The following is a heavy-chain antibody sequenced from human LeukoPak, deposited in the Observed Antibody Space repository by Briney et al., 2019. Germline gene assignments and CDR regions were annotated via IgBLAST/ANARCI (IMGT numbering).Heavy chain of an antibody. Sequence: KPSETLSLICTVSGGSMSSYYWSWIRQPPGKGLEWIGYIYYSGSTNYNPSLKSRFTISVDTSKNQFSLKLSSVTAADTAVYYCARRRAPTQYSSFAFDFWGQGAMVTVSS. CDR2: IYYSGST. V-gene: IGHV4-59*01. CDR1: GGSMSSYY. CDR3: ARRRAPTQYSSFAFDF. D-gene: IGHD6-6*01. J-gene: IGHJ3*01.